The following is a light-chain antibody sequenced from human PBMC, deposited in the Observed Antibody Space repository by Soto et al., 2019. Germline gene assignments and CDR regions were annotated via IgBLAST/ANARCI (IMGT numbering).Light chain of an antibody. Sequence: QSVLTQPPSVSAAPGQKVTISCSGSSSNIGNNYVSWYQQIPGTAPKLLIYENNKRTSGIPDRFSGSKSGTSATLGITGLQTGDEADYYCETWDSSLSAGVFGGGTKLTVL. J-gene: IGLJ3*02. V-gene: IGLV1-51*02. CDR1: SSNIGNNY. CDR2: ENN. CDR3: ETWDSSLSAGV.